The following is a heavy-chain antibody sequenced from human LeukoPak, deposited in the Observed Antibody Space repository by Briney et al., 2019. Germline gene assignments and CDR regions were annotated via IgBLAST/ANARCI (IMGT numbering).Heavy chain of an antibody. Sequence: SETLSLTCTVSGGSISSRTSYWGWIRHPPGKGLEWIGSIYYSGSTYYSPSLKSRVTISVDTSKNQFSLRLSSVTAADTAVYYCARLNDCSSISCYNYWGQGTLVTVSS. CDR1: GGSISSRTSY. V-gene: IGHV4-39*01. D-gene: IGHD2-2*02. CDR2: IYYSGST. CDR3: ARLNDCSSISCYNY. J-gene: IGHJ4*02.